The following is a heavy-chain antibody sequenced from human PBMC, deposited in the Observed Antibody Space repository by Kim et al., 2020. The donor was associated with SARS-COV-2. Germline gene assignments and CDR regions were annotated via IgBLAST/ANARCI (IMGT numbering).Heavy chain of an antibody. D-gene: IGHD3-10*01. V-gene: IGHV3-30*02. CDR3: AKDSMDYYYGMDV. Sequence: YADPVKGRFTISSDKSKNTLYLQMNSLRAEDTAVYYCAKDSMDYYYGMDVWGQGTTVTVSS. J-gene: IGHJ6*02.